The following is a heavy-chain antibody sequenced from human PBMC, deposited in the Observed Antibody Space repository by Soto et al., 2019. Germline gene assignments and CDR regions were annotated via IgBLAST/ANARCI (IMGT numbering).Heavy chain of an antibody. J-gene: IGHJ5*02. CDR2: MNPGSGDT. D-gene: IGHD3-16*01. Sequence: ASVKVSCKASGYSFTNNDVSWVRQATGQGLEWMGWMNPGSGDTGYAQKFQGRATMTRDISIATAYMELSSLRSDDTAIYYCARMATFGSLNWFDPWGQGTLVTVSS. V-gene: IGHV1-8*01. CDR3: ARMATFGSLNWFDP. CDR1: GYSFTNND.